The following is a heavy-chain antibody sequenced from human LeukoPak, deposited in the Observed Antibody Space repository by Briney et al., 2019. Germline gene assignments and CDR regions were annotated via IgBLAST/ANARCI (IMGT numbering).Heavy chain of an antibody. CDR2: INGGGNTT. J-gene: IGHJ6*03. D-gene: IGHD6-19*01. Sequence: GGSLRLSCAASGFAFSSFAMGWVRQSPGKGLEWLSTINGGGNTTFYADSVKGRFTISRDNSKNTLYLHMDSLRPDDTAIYYCTKELHVAVAVADYYYFYMDVWGRETAVTVSS. CDR3: TKELHVAVAVADYYYFYMDV. CDR1: GFAFSSFA. V-gene: IGHV3-23*01.